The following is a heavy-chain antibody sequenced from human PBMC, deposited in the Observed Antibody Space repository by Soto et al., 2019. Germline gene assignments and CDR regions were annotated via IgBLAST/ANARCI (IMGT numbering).Heavy chain of an antibody. Sequence: GGSLRLSCAASGFTFSSYAMHWVRQAPGKGLEYVSAISSNGGSTYYANSVKGRFTISRDNSKNTLYLQMGSLRAEDMAVYYCARGPHYYGSGSYSRYYYYMDVWGKGTTVTVSS. CDR3: ARGPHYYGSGSYSRYYYYMDV. CDR2: ISSNGGST. D-gene: IGHD3-10*01. J-gene: IGHJ6*03. V-gene: IGHV3-64*01. CDR1: GFTFSSYA.